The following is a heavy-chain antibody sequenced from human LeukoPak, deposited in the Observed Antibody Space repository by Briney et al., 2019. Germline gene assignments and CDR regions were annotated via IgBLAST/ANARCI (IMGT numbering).Heavy chain of an antibody. CDR1: GFTFSSYA. V-gene: IGHV3-23*01. Sequence: PGGSLRLSCAASGFTFSSYAMSWVRQAPGKGLEWVSVISGSGGSTYYADSVKGRITISRDNSKNMLYLQMNSLRAEDTAVYYCAKSGITAAAPPRGDYWGQGTLVTVSS. J-gene: IGHJ4*02. CDR3: AKSGITAAAPPRGDY. CDR2: ISGSGGST. D-gene: IGHD6-13*01.